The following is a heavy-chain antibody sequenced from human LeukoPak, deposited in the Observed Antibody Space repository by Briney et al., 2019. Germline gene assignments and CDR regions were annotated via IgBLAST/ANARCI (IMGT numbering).Heavy chain of an antibody. CDR1: GGSISSYY. Sequence: SETLSLTCTVSGGSISSYYWSWIRQPPGKGLEWIGYISYSGTTNYDPSLWSRVTISVDTSTNQFSLNVTSVTAADTAVYYCARHKTTSLYCGGGSCFSVFDSWGQGTLVTVSS. D-gene: IGHD2-15*01. CDR3: ARHKTTSLYCGGGSCFSVFDS. V-gene: IGHV4-59*08. CDR2: ISYSGTT. J-gene: IGHJ4*02.